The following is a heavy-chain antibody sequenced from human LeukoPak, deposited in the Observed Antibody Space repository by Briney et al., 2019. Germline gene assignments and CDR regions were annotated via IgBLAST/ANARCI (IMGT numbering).Heavy chain of an antibody. CDR3: ARVVVPAAANWFDP. CDR1: GYTFTSYG. CDR2: IIPILGIA. J-gene: IGHJ5*02. D-gene: IGHD2-2*01. Sequence: SVKVSCKASGYTFTSYGISWVRQAPGQGLEWMGRIIPILGIANYAQKFQGRVTITADKSTSTAYMELSSLRSEDTAVYYCARVVVPAAANWFDPWGQGTLVTVSS. V-gene: IGHV1-69*04.